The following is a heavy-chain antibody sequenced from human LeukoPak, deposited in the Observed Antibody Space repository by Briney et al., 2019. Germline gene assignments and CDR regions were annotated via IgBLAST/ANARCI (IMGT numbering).Heavy chain of an antibody. J-gene: IGHJ4*02. Sequence: GGSLRLSCAVSGITLSNYGMSWVRQAPGKGLEWVAGISGSGGGTNYADSVKGRFTISRDNPRNTLYLQMNSLRAEDTAVYFCAKRGVVIRVILVGFHKEAYYFDSWGQGALVTVSS. V-gene: IGHV3-23*01. D-gene: IGHD3-22*01. CDR1: GITLSNYG. CDR2: ISGSGGGT. CDR3: AKRGVVIRVILVGFHKEAYYFDS.